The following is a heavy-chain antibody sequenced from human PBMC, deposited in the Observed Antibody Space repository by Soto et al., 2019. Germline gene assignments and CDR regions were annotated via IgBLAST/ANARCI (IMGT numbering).Heavy chain of an antibody. D-gene: IGHD6-19*01. V-gene: IGHV1-18*01. CDR1: GYTFTSYG. CDR2: ISAYNGNT. CDR3: ARDEKWLVIRPYGYFDY. Sequence: XSVKVSFKASGYTFTSYGISWVRQAPGQGLEWMGWISAYNGNTNYAQKLQGRVTMTTDTSTSTAYMELRSLRSDDTAVYYCARDEKWLVIRPYGYFDYWGQGTLVTVSS. J-gene: IGHJ4*02.